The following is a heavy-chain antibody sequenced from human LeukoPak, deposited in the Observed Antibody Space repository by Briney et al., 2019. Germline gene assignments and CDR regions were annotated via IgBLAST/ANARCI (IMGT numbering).Heavy chain of an antibody. D-gene: IGHD6-13*01. J-gene: IGHJ4*02. CDR2: ISRGATTI. V-gene: IGHV3-48*03. Sequence: GGSLRLSCAASGFTFSSYEMNWVRQAPGKGLEWVSSISRGATTIYYADSVKGRFTISRDNAKNSLDLQMNSLRAEDTAVYYCARVGVLSSSWLLYWGQGTLVTVSS. CDR3: ARVGVLSSSWLLY. CDR1: GFTFSSYE.